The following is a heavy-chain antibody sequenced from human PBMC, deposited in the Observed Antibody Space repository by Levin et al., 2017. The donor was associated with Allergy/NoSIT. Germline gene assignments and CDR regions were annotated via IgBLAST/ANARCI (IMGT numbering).Heavy chain of an antibody. CDR3: ARQEALYYFDY. J-gene: IGHJ4*02. Sequence: SETLSLTCTVSGGSISSSSYYWGWIRQPPGKGLEWIGSIYYSGSTYYNPSLKSRVTISVDTSKNQFSLKLSSVTAADTAVYYCARQEALYYFDYWGQGTLVTVSS. CDR1: GGSISSSSYY. V-gene: IGHV4-39*01. CDR2: IYYSGST.